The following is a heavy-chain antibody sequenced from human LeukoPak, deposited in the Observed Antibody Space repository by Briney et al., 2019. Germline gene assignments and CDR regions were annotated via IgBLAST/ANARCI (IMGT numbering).Heavy chain of an antibody. J-gene: IGHJ4*02. V-gene: IGHV3-21*01. CDR3: ARDYCSSTSCYGN. CDR1: GFTFSSYS. CDR2: ISSSSSYI. D-gene: IGHD2-2*01. Sequence: GGSLRLSCAASGFTFSSYSMNWVRQAPGKGLEWVSSISSSSSYIYYADSVKGRFTISRDNAKNSLYLQKNSLRAEDTAVYYCARDYCSSTSCYGNWGQGTLVTVSS.